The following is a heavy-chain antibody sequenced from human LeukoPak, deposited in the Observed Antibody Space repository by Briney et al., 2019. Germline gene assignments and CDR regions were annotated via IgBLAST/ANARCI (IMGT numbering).Heavy chain of an antibody. V-gene: IGHV1-58*02. CDR3: ARDGSGSYQY. CDR2: IVVGSGNT. D-gene: IGHD1-26*01. Sequence: SVKVSCKASGFTFTSSAMQWVRQARGQRLEWIGWIVVGSGNTNYAQKFQGRVTMTRDTSISTAYMELSRLRSDDTAVYYCARDGSGSYQYWGQGTLVTVSS. J-gene: IGHJ4*02. CDR1: GFTFTSSA.